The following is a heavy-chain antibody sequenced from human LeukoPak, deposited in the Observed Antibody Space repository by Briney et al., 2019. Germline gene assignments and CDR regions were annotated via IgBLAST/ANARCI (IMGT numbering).Heavy chain of an antibody. CDR2: ISYDGSNK. D-gene: IGHD3-10*01. V-gene: IGHV3-30*03. Sequence: GRSLRLSCAASGFTFSSYGMHWVRQAPGKGLEWVAVISYDGSNKYYADSVKGRFTISRDNSKNTLYLQMNSLRAEDTAVYYCAVSYGSGSYRYMDVWGKGTTVTVSS. CDR1: GFTFSSYG. J-gene: IGHJ6*03. CDR3: AVSYGSGSYRYMDV.